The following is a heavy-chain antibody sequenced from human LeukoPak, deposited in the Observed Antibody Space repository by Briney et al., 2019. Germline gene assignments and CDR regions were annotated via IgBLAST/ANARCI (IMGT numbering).Heavy chain of an antibody. CDR1: GYTFTSYA. CDR2: INAGNGNT. D-gene: IGHD3-22*01. Sequence: ASVKVSCKASGYTFTSYAMHWVRQAPGQRLEWMGWINAGNGNTKYSQKFQGRVTITRDTSASTAYMELSSLRSEDTAVYYCASQIGDSSGYYAFDYWGQGTLVTVSS. CDR3: ASQIGDSSGYYAFDY. V-gene: IGHV1-3*01. J-gene: IGHJ4*02.